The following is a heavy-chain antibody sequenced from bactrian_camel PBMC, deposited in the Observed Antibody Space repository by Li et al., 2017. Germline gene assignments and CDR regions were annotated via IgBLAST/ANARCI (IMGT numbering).Heavy chain of an antibody. CDR1: GYSYSTNRRYC. D-gene: IGHD7*01. J-gene: IGHJ4*01. V-gene: IGHV3S40*01. CDR2: INWAGDGT. Sequence: VQLVESGGGLVKPGGSLRLSCAQSGYSYSTNRRYCMGWFRQVSGKGLEWVSSINWAGDGTKYADSVKGQFTISRDSAKNTVYLQVTNLNPDDTGVCYCASGRLLGGSWPPQVAYNLWGQGTQVTVS. CDR3: ASGRLLGGSWPPQVAYNL.